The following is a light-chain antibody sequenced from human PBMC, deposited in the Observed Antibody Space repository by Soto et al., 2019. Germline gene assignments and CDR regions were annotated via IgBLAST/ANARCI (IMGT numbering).Light chain of an antibody. Sequence: DIQMTQSPSTLSASVGDRVTITCRASQSISSWLAWYQQKPGKAPKLLIYDASSLESGVPSRFSGSGSGTEFTLTISSLQPDDFATYYCLQYHSHPFTFGPGTKVDIK. CDR1: QSISSW. V-gene: IGKV1-5*01. CDR2: DAS. J-gene: IGKJ3*01. CDR3: LQYHSHPFT.